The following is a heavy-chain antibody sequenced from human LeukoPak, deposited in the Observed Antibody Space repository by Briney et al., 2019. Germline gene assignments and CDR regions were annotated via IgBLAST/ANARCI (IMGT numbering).Heavy chain of an antibody. V-gene: IGHV5-51*01. D-gene: IGHD1-26*01. CDR1: GYSFTSYW. CDR3: ARSIVGATTGVDY. J-gene: IGHJ4*02. Sequence: GESLKISCKGSGYSFTSYWIGWVRQMPGKGLEWMGIIYPGDSDTRYSPSFQGQVTISADKSISTANLQWSSLKASDTAMYYCARSIVGATTGVDYWGQGTLVTVSS. CDR2: IYPGDSDT.